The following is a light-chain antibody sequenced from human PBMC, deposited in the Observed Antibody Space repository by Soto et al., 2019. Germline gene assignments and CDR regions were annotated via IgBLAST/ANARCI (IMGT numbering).Light chain of an antibody. CDR1: QSVSTY. CDR3: QQYGSSGT. V-gene: IGKV3-20*01. Sequence: IVWTQSPDTLSLSPGERATLSCRASQSVSTYLAWYQQKPGQAPRLLIYGASNRATGIPDRFSGSGSGTDFTLTISRLEPEDFAVYYCQQYGSSGTFGQGTKVDIK. J-gene: IGKJ1*01. CDR2: GAS.